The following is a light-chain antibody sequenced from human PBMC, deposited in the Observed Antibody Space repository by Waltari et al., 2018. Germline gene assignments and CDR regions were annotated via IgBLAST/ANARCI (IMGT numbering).Light chain of an antibody. CDR2: WAS. CDR3: QQCYTFPYT. CDR1: QSVVFSSNNKNY. V-gene: IGKV4-1*01. Sequence: DIVLTQSPDSLAVSLGERATLTCKSSQSVVFSSNNKNYLAWYQQKPGQPPKLLITWASTRESGVPDRFSGSGSETDFTLTISSLQAEDVAVYYCQQCYTFPYTFGQGTKLEIK. J-gene: IGKJ2*01.